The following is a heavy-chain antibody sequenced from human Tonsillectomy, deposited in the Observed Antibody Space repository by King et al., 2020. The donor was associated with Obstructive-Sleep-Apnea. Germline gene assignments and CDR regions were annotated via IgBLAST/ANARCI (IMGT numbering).Heavy chain of an antibody. CDR2: ISYDGRNK. J-gene: IGHJ4*02. V-gene: IGHV3-30*18. CDR3: AKDPLVRGVKMFDY. Sequence: VQLVESGGGVVQPGRSLRLSCAASGFTFSSYGMHWVRQAPGKGLEWVAVISYDGRNKYYADSVKGRFTISRDNSKNTLYLQMNSLRAEDTAVYYCAKDPLVRGVKMFDYWGQGTLVTVSS. CDR1: GFTFSSYG. D-gene: IGHD3-10*01.